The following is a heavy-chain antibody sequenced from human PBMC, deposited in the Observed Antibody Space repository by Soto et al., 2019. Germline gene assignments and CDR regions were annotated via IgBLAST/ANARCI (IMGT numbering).Heavy chain of an antibody. D-gene: IGHD3-16*02. J-gene: IGHJ4*02. CDR2: ISSSSSYI. CDR3: ARGLTWGSYCYLLDY. V-gene: IGHV3-21*01. CDR1: GFTFSSYS. Sequence: EVQLVESGGGLVKPGGSLRLSCAASGFTFSSYSMNWVRHAPGKGLEWVSSISSSSSYIYYADSVKGRFTISSDNAKNSLYLQMNSMTAEDTAVYYCARGLTWGSYCYLLDYWGQGTLVTVAS.